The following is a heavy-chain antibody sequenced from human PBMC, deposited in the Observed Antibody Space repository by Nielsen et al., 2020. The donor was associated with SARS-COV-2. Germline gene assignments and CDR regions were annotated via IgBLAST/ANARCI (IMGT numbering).Heavy chain of an antibody. CDR1: GGSISSYY. D-gene: IGHD5-18*01. Sequence: SETLSLTCTVSGGSISSYYWSWIRQPPGKGLEWIGYIYYSGSTNYNPSLKSRVTISVDTSKNQFSLKLSSVTAADTAAYYCARGWAAMVTGHYFDYWGQGTLVTVSS. CDR2: IYYSGST. CDR3: ARGWAAMVTGHYFDY. V-gene: IGHV4-59*01. J-gene: IGHJ4*02.